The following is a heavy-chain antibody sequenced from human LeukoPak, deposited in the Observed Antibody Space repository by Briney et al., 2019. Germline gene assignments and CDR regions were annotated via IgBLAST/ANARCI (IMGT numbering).Heavy chain of an antibody. CDR1: GFTFSDYW. Sequence: GGSLRLSCAVSGFTFSDYWIHRVRQAPGKGLVWVSRINTDGSITTYADSVKGRFSISRDNAKNALYLQMNSLRAEDTAVFYCARELSGSISRHFDYWGQGTLVTVSS. CDR3: ARELSGSISRHFDY. V-gene: IGHV3-74*01. J-gene: IGHJ4*02. CDR2: INTDGSIT. D-gene: IGHD2-15*01.